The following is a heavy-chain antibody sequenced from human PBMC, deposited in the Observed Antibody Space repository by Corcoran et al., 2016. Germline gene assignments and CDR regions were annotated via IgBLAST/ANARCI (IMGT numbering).Heavy chain of an antibody. CDR2: IIPLFGTT. J-gene: IGHJ3*02. Sequence: QVQLVQSGAEVKKPGSSVKVSCKASGGTFSSYAITWVRQAPGQGLEWMGGIIPLFGTTNYAQKFQGRVTITADESTTTAYMELSSLRSEDTAVYYCASRLRFLEWSYGFDIWGQGTMVTVSS. V-gene: IGHV1-69*01. D-gene: IGHD3-3*01. CDR1: GGTFSSYA. CDR3: ASRLRFLEWSYGFDI.